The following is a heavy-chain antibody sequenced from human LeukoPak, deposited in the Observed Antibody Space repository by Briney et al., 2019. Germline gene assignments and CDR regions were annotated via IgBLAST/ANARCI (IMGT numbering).Heavy chain of an antibody. CDR3: AKTNGYYSD. CDR1: GFTFSSYG. J-gene: IGHJ4*02. Sequence: GGSLRLSCAASGFTFSSYGMNWVRQAPGKGLEWVSGISGSGGTTYYADSVKGQFTISRDNSKNSLSLQVSSLRAEDTAVYYCAKTNGYYSDWGQGTLVTVSS. D-gene: IGHD3-22*01. V-gene: IGHV3-23*01. CDR2: ISGSGGTT.